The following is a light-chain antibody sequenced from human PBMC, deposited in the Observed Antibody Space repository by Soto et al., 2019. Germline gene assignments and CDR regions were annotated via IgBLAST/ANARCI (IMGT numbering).Light chain of an antibody. CDR1: QSVAGSY. V-gene: IGKV3-20*01. Sequence: EIVLTQSPGTLSLSPGERATLSCRASQSVAGSYLAWYQQKPGQAPRLLIYGASSRATGFPDRFSGSGSGTDFTLTISGLEPEDSAVYYCQQYYTTPNTFGQGTKLEIK. CDR2: GAS. J-gene: IGKJ2*01. CDR3: QQYYTTPNT.